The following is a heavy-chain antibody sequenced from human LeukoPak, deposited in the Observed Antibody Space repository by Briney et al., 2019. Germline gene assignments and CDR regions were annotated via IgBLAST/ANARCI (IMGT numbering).Heavy chain of an antibody. Sequence: GESLKISCKGSGYSFTSYWIGWVRQMPGKGLEWMGRIYPGDSDTTYSPSFQAQVTISADKSITTAYLQGSSLKASDTAMYYCGRHRSGWYDALDIWGQGTMVTVSS. D-gene: IGHD6-13*01. CDR3: GRHRSGWYDALDI. CDR2: IYPGDSDT. V-gene: IGHV5-51*01. J-gene: IGHJ3*02. CDR1: GYSFTSYW.